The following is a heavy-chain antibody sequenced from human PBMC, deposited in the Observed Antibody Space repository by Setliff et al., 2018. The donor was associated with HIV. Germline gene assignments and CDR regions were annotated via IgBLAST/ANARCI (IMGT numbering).Heavy chain of an antibody. D-gene: IGHD2-15*01. CDR2: INGGNGKA. CDR3: ARGVNTAKVEDF. V-gene: IGHV1-3*01. CDR1: GYIFTQYA. J-gene: IGHJ4*02. Sequence: ASVKVSCKTSGYIFTQYAVHWVRQAPGQRLEWMGWINGGNGKAKYSQKFQGRVTFTRDTSTTTAHMEVSSLRSEDTAVYYCARGVNTAKVEDFWGQGTLVTVSS.